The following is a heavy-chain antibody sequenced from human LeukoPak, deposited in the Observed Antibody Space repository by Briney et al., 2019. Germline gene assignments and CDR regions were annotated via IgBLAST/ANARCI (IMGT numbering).Heavy chain of an antibody. Sequence: PGGSLRLSCAASGFTFSSYWMSWVRQAPGKGLEWVANIKQDGSEKYYVDSVKGRFTISRDNAKNSLYLQMNSLRAEDTAVYYCASKSHVSGSYYSSYYYYMDVWGKGTTVTVSS. CDR1: GFTFSSYW. D-gene: IGHD1-26*01. J-gene: IGHJ6*03. CDR2: IKQDGSEK. CDR3: ASKSHVSGSYYSSYYYYMDV. V-gene: IGHV3-7*01.